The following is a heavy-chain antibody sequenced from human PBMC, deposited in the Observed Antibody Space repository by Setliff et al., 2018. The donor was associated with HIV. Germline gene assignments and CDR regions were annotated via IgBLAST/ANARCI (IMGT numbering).Heavy chain of an antibody. CDR1: GYTFSSYA. J-gene: IGHJ3*02. CDR3: ARIRGVIADASDI. V-gene: IGHV1-69*05. D-gene: IGHD3-10*01. Sequence: SVKVSCKASGYTFSSYAINWVRQAPGQGLEWMGGIIPVYGTPKYAQKMQGRVTITTIESTTTAYMELTSLRSDDTAVYYCARIRGVIADASDIWGQGTMVTVSS. CDR2: IIPVYGTP.